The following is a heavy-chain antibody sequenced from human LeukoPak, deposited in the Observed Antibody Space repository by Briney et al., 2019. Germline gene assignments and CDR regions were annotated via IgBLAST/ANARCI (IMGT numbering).Heavy chain of an antibody. CDR2: IWYDGYNK. CDR3: AKDVPWFDP. D-gene: IGHD2-2*01. CDR1: GFTFSDYG. J-gene: IGHJ5*02. V-gene: IGHV3-33*06. Sequence: GGSLRLSCTASGFTFSDYGMHWVRQAPGKGLEWVAIIWYDGYNKYYADSVRGRFTISRDNSKNTVYVQMNNLRAEDTAVYYCAKDVPWFDPWGQGTLVTVSS.